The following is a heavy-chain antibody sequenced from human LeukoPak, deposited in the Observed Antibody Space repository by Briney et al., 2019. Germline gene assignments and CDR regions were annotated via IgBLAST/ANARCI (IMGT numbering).Heavy chain of an antibody. CDR3: ARRAIVGATLFD. Sequence: SETLSLTCTVSGGSISSYYWSWIRQPPGKGLEWIGYIYYSGSTNYNPSLKSRVTISVDTSKNQFSLKLSSVTAADTAVYYCARRAIVGATLFDWGQGTLVTVSS. J-gene: IGHJ4*02. D-gene: IGHD1-26*01. CDR2: IYYSGST. V-gene: IGHV4-59*08. CDR1: GGSISSYY.